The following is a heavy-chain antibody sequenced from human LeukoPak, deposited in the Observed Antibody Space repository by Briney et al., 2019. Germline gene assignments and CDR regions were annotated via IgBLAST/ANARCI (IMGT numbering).Heavy chain of an antibody. Sequence: GGSLRLSCAASGFTFSSYGMHWVRQAPGKGLEWVAVIWYDGSNKYYADSVKGRFTISRDNSKNTLYLQMNSLRAEDTAVCYCARDRYYDYVWGSYRFNDAFDIWGQGTMVTVSS. CDR2: IWYDGSNK. V-gene: IGHV3-33*01. CDR1: GFTFSSYG. D-gene: IGHD3-16*02. CDR3: ARDRYYDYVWGSYRFNDAFDI. J-gene: IGHJ3*02.